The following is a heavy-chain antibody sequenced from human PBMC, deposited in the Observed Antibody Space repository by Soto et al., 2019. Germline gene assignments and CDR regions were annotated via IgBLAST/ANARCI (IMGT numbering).Heavy chain of an antibody. J-gene: IGHJ4*02. Sequence: PGGSLRLSCGASGFTFSAYSMNWVRQAPGKGLEWVSSISSSSAYIYYADSVKGRFTISRDNAKNSLYLQMNSLRAEDTAVYFCARGHCSSTTCYEFDFWGQGTLVTVSS. CDR1: GFTFSAYS. CDR3: ARGHCSSTTCYEFDF. D-gene: IGHD2-2*01. V-gene: IGHV3-21*04. CDR2: ISSSSAYI.